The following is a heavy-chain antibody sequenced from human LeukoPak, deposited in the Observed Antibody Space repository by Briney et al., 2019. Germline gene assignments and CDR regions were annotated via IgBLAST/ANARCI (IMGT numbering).Heavy chain of an antibody. CDR3: GXXXGDLDAFDI. Sequence: GGSLRLSCAASGFTFSSYDMHWVRQATGKGLEWVSAIGTAGDTYYPGSVKGRFTISRGNAKNSLYLQMNSLRAGDTAVYYCGXXXGDLDAFDIWGQGTMVTVS. V-gene: IGHV3-13*01. CDR2: IGTAGDT. CDR1: GFTFSSYD. J-gene: IGHJ3*02. D-gene: IGHD2-21*02.